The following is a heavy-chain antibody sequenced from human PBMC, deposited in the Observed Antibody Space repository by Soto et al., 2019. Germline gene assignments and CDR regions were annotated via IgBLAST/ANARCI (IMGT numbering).Heavy chain of an antibody. CDR3: ARRDSSSWYGGHYYCYCIDV. D-gene: IGHD6-13*01. CDR1: GYTFTSYD. V-gene: IGHV1-8*01. CDR2: MNPNSGNT. J-gene: IGHJ6*01. Sequence: ASVKVSCKASGYTFTSYDINWVRQATGQGLEWMGWMNPNSGNTGYAQKFQGRVTMTRNTSISTAYMELSSLRSEDTAVYYCARRDSSSWYGGHYYCYCIDVSRQGTTVTVSS.